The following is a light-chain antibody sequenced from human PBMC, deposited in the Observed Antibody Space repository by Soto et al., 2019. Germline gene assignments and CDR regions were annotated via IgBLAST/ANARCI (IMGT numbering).Light chain of an antibody. CDR3: QQYNNWPPYT. CDR2: DAS. V-gene: IGKV3-15*01. CDR1: QSVSSN. J-gene: IGKJ2*01. Sequence: ERVLTQSPATLSVSPGERATLSCRASQSVSSNLAWYQQKPGQAPRLLIYDASTRATGIPARFSGSGSGTEFTLTISSLQSVDFALYYCQQYNNWPPYTFGQGTKLEIK.